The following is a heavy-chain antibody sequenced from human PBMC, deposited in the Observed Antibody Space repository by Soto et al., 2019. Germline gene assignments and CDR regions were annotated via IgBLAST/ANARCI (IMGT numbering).Heavy chain of an antibody. CDR3: AVAVAGPTAIGY. CDR1: GFTFSSYW. Sequence: EVQLVESGGGLVQPGGSLRLSCAASGFTFSSYWMHWVRQAPGKGLVWVSRINSDGSSTSYADSVKGRFTISRDNAKSTLYLQMLSLSVDDTAVYYCAVAVAGPTAIGYWGQGTLVTVSS. V-gene: IGHV3-74*01. D-gene: IGHD6-19*01. CDR2: INSDGSST. J-gene: IGHJ4*02.